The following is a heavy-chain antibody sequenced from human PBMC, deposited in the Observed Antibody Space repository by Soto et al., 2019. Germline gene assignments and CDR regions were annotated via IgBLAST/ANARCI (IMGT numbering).Heavy chain of an antibody. Sequence: PGGSLRLSCAASGFTFSSYGMHWVRQAPGKGLEWVAVISYDGSNKYYADSVKGRFTISRDNSKNTLYLQMNSPRAEDTAVYYCAIGGYSPVDYWGQGTLVTVSS. V-gene: IGHV3-30*03. J-gene: IGHJ4*02. CDR2: ISYDGSNK. CDR3: AIGGYSPVDY. D-gene: IGHD6-13*01. CDR1: GFTFSSYG.